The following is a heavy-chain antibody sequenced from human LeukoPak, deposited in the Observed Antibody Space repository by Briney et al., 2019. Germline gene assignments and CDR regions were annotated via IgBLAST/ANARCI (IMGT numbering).Heavy chain of an antibody. J-gene: IGHJ4*02. Sequence: PGGSLRLSCAASGFTFSSYGMHWVRQAPDKGLEWVAVISYDGSNKYYADSVKGRFTISRDNSKNTLYLQMNSLRAEDTAVYYCAKDPHRGYSYGLFDYWGQGTLVTVSS. D-gene: IGHD5-18*01. V-gene: IGHV3-30*18. CDR1: GFTFSSYG. CDR2: ISYDGSNK. CDR3: AKDPHRGYSYGLFDY.